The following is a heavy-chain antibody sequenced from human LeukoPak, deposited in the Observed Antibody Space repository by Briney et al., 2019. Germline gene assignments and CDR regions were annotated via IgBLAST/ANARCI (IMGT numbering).Heavy chain of an antibody. D-gene: IGHD3-3*01. V-gene: IGHV3-7*01. J-gene: IGHJ6*02. CDR1: GFTFSSYW. Sequence: PGGSLRLSCAASGFTFSSYWMRWVRQAPGKGLEWVASIKEDGSEKHYVDSVSGRFTISRDNAKNSLHLQMSSLRAEDTAVYYCARRGITISGVLVYHYSGLDVWGQGTTVTVSS. CDR3: ARRGITISGVLVYHYSGLDV. CDR2: IKEDGSEK.